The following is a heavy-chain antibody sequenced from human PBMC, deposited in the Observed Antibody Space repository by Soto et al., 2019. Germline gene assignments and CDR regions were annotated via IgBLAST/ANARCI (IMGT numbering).Heavy chain of an antibody. D-gene: IGHD6-6*01. J-gene: IGHJ6*02. Sequence: QVQLQESGPGLVKPSQTLSLTCTVSGGSISSGGYFWSWIRQHPGKGLEWIGFIYYSGSTYYNPSLKSLVTISVDTSKNQFSLKLSSVTAADTAVYYCAREGAAPYYDYGMDVWGQGTTVTVSS. CDR1: GGSISSGGYF. V-gene: IGHV4-31*01. CDR3: AREGAAPYYDYGMDV. CDR2: IYYSGST.